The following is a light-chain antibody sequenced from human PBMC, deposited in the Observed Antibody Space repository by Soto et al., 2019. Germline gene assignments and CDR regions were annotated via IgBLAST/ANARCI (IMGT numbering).Light chain of an antibody. V-gene: IGKV3-20*01. CDR3: QQYGSSPLT. J-gene: IGKJ1*01. CDR2: GAS. CDR1: QSVSSSY. Sequence: EIVLTQSPGTLSLSPGERATLSCRASQSVSSSYLAWYQQKPGQAPRLLIYGASSRATGIPDRFSGSGSGTDVTLTISRLEPEDFAVYYCQQYGSSPLTVGQGTKVDIK.